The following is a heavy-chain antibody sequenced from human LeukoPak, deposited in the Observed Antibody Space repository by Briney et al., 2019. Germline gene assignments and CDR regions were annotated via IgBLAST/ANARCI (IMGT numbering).Heavy chain of an antibody. D-gene: IGHD1-26*01. V-gene: IGHV4-4*07. CDR1: GDSISSYY. J-gene: IGHJ3*02. Sequence: SETLSLTCTVSGDSISSYYWSWIRQPAGKGLEWIGRIYTSGSTNYNPSLKSRVTMSVDTSKNQLSLKLSSVTAADTAVYFCARATVGAGDAFDIWGQGTMVTVSS. CDR3: ARATVGAGDAFDI. CDR2: IYTSGST.